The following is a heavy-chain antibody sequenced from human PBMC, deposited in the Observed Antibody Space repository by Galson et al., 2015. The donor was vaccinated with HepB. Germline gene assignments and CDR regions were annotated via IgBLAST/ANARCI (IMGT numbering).Heavy chain of an antibody. Sequence: SLGVACAASGGAFSGYSMNWVRQAPGEGLEWGWSSSSGSSYVDYAASVKGRFTISRDNSHNSLYLQMNSLRAEDTAVYYCAREIAVAAFDYWGQGTLVTVSS. CDR1: GGAFSGYS. V-gene: IGHV3-21*01. CDR2: SSSGSSYV. CDR3: AREIAVAAFDY. D-gene: IGHD6-19*01. J-gene: IGHJ4*02.